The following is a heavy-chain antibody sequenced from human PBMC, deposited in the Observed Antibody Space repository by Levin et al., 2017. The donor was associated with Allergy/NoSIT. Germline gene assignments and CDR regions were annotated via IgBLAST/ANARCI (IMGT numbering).Heavy chain of an antibody. Sequence: ASVKVSCKVSGSTLSEVSVNWVRQAPGEGLEWMGRFDPETDETDNTQKFHGRVTVTEDTSTNTGYMELSGLRSDDTAVYYCAIAQYDFRSGKPQSFDYWGQGTLITVSS. CDR2: FDPETDET. CDR3: AIAQYDFRSGKPQSFDY. D-gene: IGHD3-3*01. CDR1: GSTLSEVS. J-gene: IGHJ4*02. V-gene: IGHV1-24*01.